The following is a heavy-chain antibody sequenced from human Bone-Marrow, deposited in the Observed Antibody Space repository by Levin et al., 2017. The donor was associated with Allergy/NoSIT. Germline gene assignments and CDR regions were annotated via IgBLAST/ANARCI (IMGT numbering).Heavy chain of an antibody. Sequence: SETLSLTCAVYGGSFSGYYWSWIRQPPGKGLEWIGEINHSGSTNYNPSLKSRVTISVDTSKNQFSLKLSSVTAADTAVYYCARGGLRWYRNAFDIWGQGTMVTVSS. CDR2: INHSGST. CDR3: ARGGLRWYRNAFDI. J-gene: IGHJ3*02. V-gene: IGHV4-34*01. D-gene: IGHD4-23*01. CDR1: GGSFSGYY.